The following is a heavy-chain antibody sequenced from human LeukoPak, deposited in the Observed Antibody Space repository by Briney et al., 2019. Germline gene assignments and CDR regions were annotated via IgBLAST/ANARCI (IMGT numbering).Heavy chain of an antibody. D-gene: IGHD2-2*01. CDR3: ARDHCSANSCYEDYYNGVDV. J-gene: IGHJ6*02. CDR2: INLYSGGT. Sequence: ASVKVSCKASGYTFSGYYLQWVRQAPGQGLEWMGWINLYSGGTEYAQRFQGRVTMTRDKSISTAYMELSRLRSDDTAVYYCARDHCSANSCYEDYYNGVDVWGQGTTVTVSS. V-gene: IGHV1-2*02. CDR1: GYTFSGYY.